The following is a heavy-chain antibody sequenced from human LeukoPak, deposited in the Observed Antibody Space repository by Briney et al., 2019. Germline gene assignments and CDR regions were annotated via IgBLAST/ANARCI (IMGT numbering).Heavy chain of an antibody. CDR3: ANPGFCPIFGGVMRSFENLFDL. CDR1: GFTFTSYA. V-gene: IGHV3-23*01. D-gene: IGHD3-3*01. J-gene: IGHJ5*02. Sequence: GGSLRLSCAASGFTFTSYAMSSVRQAPGKGLEWGSAISSSGGSPYTTDPVRGRFTIPRDNSRNTLHLKINRLRPEATAVYTCANPGFCPIFGGVMRSFENLFDLWGEGTLVTVSS. CDR2: ISSSGGSP.